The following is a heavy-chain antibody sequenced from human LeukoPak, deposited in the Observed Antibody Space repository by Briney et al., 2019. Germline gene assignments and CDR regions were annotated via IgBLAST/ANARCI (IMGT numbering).Heavy chain of an antibody. D-gene: IGHD2-2*01. CDR1: GYTFIDSY. CDR3: ARDRVVVPAAFDY. Sequence: GASVKVSCKASGYTFIDSYMHWVRQAPGQGLEWLGWINPNSGGTNYAQNLQGRVTMTRDTSISTAYMELSRLRSDDTAVYYCARDRVVVPAAFDYWGQGTLVTVSS. V-gene: IGHV1-2*02. J-gene: IGHJ4*02. CDR2: INPNSGGT.